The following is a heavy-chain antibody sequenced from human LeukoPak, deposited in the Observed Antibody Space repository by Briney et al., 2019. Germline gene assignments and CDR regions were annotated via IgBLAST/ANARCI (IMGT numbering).Heavy chain of an antibody. D-gene: IGHD2-2*01. CDR3: AIDLFTCSSTNCYVY. CDR2: IIPDGSAQ. J-gene: IGHJ4*02. V-gene: IGHV3-7*01. CDR1: GFAFRNAW. Sequence: PGGSLRLSCAVSGFAFRNAWLSWVRQTPGKGLEWVANIIPDGSAQYYVDSVKGRFTISRDNADNSLYLQMNSLRAEDTAVYYCAIDLFTCSSTNCYVYWGRGTLVTVSS.